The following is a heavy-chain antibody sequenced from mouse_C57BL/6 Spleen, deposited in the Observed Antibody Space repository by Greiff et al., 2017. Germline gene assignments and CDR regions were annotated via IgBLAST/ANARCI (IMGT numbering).Heavy chain of an antibody. V-gene: IGHV1-26*01. J-gene: IGHJ2*01. CDR3: ARGVDYFDY. Sequence: EVQLQQSGPELVKPGASVKISCKASGYTFTDYYMNWVKQSHGKSLEWIGDINPNSGGTSYNQKFKGKATLTVDKSSSTAYMVLRSLTSEDSAVYYCARGVDYFDYWGQGTTLTVSS. CDR1: GYTFTDYY. CDR2: INPNSGGT.